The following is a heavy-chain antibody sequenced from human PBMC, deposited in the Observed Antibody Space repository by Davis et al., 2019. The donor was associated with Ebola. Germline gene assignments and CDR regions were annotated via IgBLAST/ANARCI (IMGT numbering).Heavy chain of an antibody. CDR3: ARDSSSASGMDV. J-gene: IGHJ6*04. D-gene: IGHD2-2*01. CDR2: IYYSGST. Sequence: SETLSLTCTVSGGSISSGGYYWSWIRQHPGKGLEWIGYIYYSGSTYYNPSLKSRFTISVDTSKNQFSLKLSSVTAADTAVYYCARDSSSASGMDVWGKGTTVTVSS. V-gene: IGHV4-31*03. CDR1: GGSISSGGYY.